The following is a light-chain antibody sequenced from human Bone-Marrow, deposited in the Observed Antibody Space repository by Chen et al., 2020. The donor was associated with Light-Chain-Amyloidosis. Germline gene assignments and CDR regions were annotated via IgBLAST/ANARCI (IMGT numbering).Light chain of an antibody. CDR3: QSADSSGTYEVI. CDR1: DLPTKY. J-gene: IGLJ2*01. Sequence: SYARTQPPSLSVSPGHTARLTCSGDDLPTKYAYWYQQKPGQAPVLVIHRDTERPSGISERFSGSSSGTTATLTISGVQAEDEADYHCQSADSSGTYEVIFGGGTKLTVL. CDR2: RDT. V-gene: IGLV3-25*03.